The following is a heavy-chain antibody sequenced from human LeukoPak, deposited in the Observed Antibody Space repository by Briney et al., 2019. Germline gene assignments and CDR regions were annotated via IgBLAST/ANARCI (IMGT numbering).Heavy chain of an antibody. V-gene: IGHV1-8*01. J-gene: IGHJ4*02. CDR1: GYSFTLYY. D-gene: IGHD5-12*01. CDR2: MNPKTGNA. CDR3: ARVRGWPPLFDS. Sequence: GSMTGSCGTFGYSFTLYYINLLGQGTGQGAEGMGRMNPKTGNADFAESFQGRVSLSRNTSTNTAYMELSSLRSEDTAIYYCARVRGWPPLFDSWGQGTPVTVSS.